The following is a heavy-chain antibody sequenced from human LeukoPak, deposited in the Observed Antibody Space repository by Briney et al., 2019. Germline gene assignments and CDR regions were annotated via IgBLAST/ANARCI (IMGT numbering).Heavy chain of an antibody. Sequence: GGSLRLSCSASGFTFRTYWMSWVRQAPGKGLEWVANIKEDGSEQNYVDSVKGRFTISRDNAKNTVYLQMNSLRVEDTAMYFCASVRLPGDAFDIWGQGTRVTVSS. CDR3: ASVRLPGDAFDI. CDR1: GFTFRTYW. CDR2: IKEDGSEQ. V-gene: IGHV3-7*01. J-gene: IGHJ3*02.